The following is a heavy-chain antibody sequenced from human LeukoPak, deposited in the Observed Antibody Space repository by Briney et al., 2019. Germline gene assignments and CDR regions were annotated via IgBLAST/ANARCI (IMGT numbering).Heavy chain of an antibody. CDR2: IYTSGST. CDR3: ARGQWELRGWFDP. J-gene: IGHJ5*02. CDR1: GGSISSGSYY. D-gene: IGHD1-26*01. V-gene: IGHV4-61*02. Sequence: SETLSLTCTVSGGSISSGSYYWSWIRQPAGKGLEWIGRIYTSGSTNYNPSLKSRVTISVDTSKNQFSLKLSSVTAADTAVYYCARGQWELRGWFDPWGQGTLVTVSS.